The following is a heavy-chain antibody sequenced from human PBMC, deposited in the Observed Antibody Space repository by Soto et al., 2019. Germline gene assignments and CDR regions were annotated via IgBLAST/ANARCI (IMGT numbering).Heavy chain of an antibody. CDR2: IYYDGST. D-gene: IGHD4-17*01. CDR3: ARARYGDYGYFDY. V-gene: IGHV4-59*01. CDR1: GGSITPYY. Sequence: SETLSLTCTVSGGSITPYYWTWIRQPPGKGLEWIGYIYYDGSTSYNPSLKSRVSMSVDSSKNHFSLNLTTVTAADTAVYYCARARYGDYGYFDYWGQGTLVTVSS. J-gene: IGHJ4*02.